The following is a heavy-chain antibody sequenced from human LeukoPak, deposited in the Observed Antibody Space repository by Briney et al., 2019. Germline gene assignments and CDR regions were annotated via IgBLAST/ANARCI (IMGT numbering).Heavy chain of an antibody. Sequence: ASVKVSCKASGYTFTVYYMHWVPHAPGQGLEWMGWVNPNSGHTGYAQKFQGRVTMTTNTSISTAYMELSSLRSEDTAVYYCARGAPGSYCSGGSCPYFDYWGQGTLVSVSS. CDR3: ARGAPGSYCSGGSCPYFDY. CDR2: VNPNSGHT. CDR1: GYTFTVYY. D-gene: IGHD2-15*01. V-gene: IGHV1-8*02. J-gene: IGHJ4*02.